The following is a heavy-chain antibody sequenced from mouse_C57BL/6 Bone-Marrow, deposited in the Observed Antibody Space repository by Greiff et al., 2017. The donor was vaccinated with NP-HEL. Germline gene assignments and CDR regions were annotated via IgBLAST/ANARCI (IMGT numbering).Heavy chain of an antibody. J-gene: IGHJ3*01. CDR3: ARDFRDYYGSTSWFAY. CDR1: GFTFSSYA. CDR2: ISDGGSYT. Sequence: EVKLVESGGGLVKPGGSLKLSCAASGFTFSSYAMSWVRQTPEKRLEWVATISDGGSYTYYPDNVKGRFTISRDNAKNNLYLQMSHLKSEDTAMYYCARDFRDYYGSTSWFAYWGQGTLVTVSA. V-gene: IGHV5-4*01. D-gene: IGHD1-1*01.